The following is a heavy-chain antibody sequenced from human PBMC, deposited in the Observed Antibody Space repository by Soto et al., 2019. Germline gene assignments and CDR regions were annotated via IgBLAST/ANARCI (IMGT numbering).Heavy chain of an antibody. CDR1: GYTFTSYY. Sequence: GASVKVSCKASGYTFTSYYMHWVRQAPGQGLEWMGIINPSGGSTSYAQKFQGRVTMTRDTSTSTVYMELSSLRSEDTAVYYCARDNGGPYDGYCSGGSCYQSSQYYYYGMDVWGQGTTVTVSS. D-gene: IGHD2-15*01. CDR3: ARDNGGPYDGYCSGGSCYQSSQYYYYGMDV. V-gene: IGHV1-46*01. J-gene: IGHJ6*02. CDR2: INPSGGST.